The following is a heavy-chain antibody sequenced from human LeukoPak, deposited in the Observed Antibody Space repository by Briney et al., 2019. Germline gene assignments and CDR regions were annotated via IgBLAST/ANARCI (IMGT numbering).Heavy chain of an antibody. CDR3: ARRNSGSYDY. V-gene: IGHV3-53*01. J-gene: IGHJ4*02. CDR1: GFTVSSSY. CDR2: IYAGGST. D-gene: IGHD1-26*01. Sequence: QSGGSLRLSCAVSGFTVSSSYMTWVRQAPGKGLEWVSLIYAGGSTYYADSVKGRFTISRDNSKNTLYLQMNSLRAEDTAVYYCARRNSGSYDYWGQGTLVTVSS.